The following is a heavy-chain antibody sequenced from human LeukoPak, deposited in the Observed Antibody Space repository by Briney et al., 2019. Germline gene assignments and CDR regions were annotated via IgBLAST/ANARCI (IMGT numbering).Heavy chain of an antibody. D-gene: IGHD2-15*01. J-gene: IGHJ3*02. CDR3: ASVLKYCSGGSCYSSDAFDI. Sequence: PSETLSLTCTVSGGSISSSSYYWGWIRQPPGKGLEWIGEIYHSGSTNYNPSLKSRVTISVDKSKNQFSLKLSSVTAADTAVYYCASVLKYCSGGSCYSSDAFDIWGQGTMVTVSS. CDR1: GGSISSSSYY. V-gene: IGHV4-39*07. CDR2: IYHSGST.